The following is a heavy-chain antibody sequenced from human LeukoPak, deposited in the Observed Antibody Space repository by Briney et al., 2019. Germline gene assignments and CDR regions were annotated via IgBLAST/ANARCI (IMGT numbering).Heavy chain of an antibody. CDR1: GGSISIYY. J-gene: IGHJ5*02. Sequence: SETLSLTCTVSGGSISIYYWSWIRQPPGKGLEWIGYIYYSGSTNYNPSLKSRVTISVDTSKNQFSLKLSSVTAADTAVYYCARHFVEVEYSSWFDPWGQGTLVTVSS. D-gene: IGHD5-18*01. CDR3: ARHFVEVEYSSWFDP. CDR2: IYYSGST. V-gene: IGHV4-59*08.